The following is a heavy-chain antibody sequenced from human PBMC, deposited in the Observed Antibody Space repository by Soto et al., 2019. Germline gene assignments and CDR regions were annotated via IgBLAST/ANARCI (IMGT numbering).Heavy chain of an antibody. D-gene: IGHD3-22*01. J-gene: IGHJ1*01. CDR3: SRSSVVTGDLFDLRSRRYF. V-gene: IGHV4-59*11. CDR1: RESLKHHY. Sequence: ENPSLTCSVSRESLKHHYWSWIRHSPGKGLEWIGNIYDSGSTNYSPALKSRVSMSVDTSKNLFSLKMNSVTAADTAVYYLSRSSVVTGDLFDLRSRRYF. CDR2: IYDSGST.